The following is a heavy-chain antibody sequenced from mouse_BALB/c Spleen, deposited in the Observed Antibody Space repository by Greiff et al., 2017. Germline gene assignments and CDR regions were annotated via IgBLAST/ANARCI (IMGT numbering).Heavy chain of an antibody. CDR3: ARHDDYDAWYFDV. CDR1: GFTFSSYY. J-gene: IGHJ1*01. CDR2: INSNGGST. V-gene: IGHV5-6-2*01. D-gene: IGHD2-4*01. Sequence: EVKLEESGGGLVKLGGSLKLSCAASGFTFSSYYMSWVRQTPEKRLELVAAINSNGGSTYYPDTVKGRFTISRDNAKNTLYLQMSSLKSEDTALYYCARHDDYDAWYFDVWGAGTTVTVSS.